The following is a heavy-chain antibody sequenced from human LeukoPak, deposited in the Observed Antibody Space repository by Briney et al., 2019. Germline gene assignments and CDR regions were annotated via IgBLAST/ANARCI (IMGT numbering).Heavy chain of an antibody. Sequence: ASVKVSCKASGYTFTGYYMHWVRQAPGQGLEWMGIINPSGGSTSYAQKFQGRVTMTRDTSTSTVYMELNSLRSEDTAVYYCARDGRGGVVPAVPGQGRHTSLYAFDIWGQGTMVTVSS. V-gene: IGHV1-46*01. CDR2: INPSGGST. CDR1: GYTFTGYY. J-gene: IGHJ3*02. D-gene: IGHD2-2*01. CDR3: ARDGRGGVVPAVPGQGRHTSLYAFDI.